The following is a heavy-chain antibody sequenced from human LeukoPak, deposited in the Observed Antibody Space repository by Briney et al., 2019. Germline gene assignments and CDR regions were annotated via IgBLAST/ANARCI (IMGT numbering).Heavy chain of an antibody. CDR3: ARDPYSGSSDAFDI. V-gene: IGHV3-30*03. D-gene: IGHD1-26*01. CDR1: GFTFSSYG. J-gene: IGHJ3*02. Sequence: PGRSLRLSCAASGFTFSSYGMHWVRQAPGKGLEWVAVISYDGSNKYYADSVKGRFTISRDNSKNTLYLQMNSLRAEDTAVYYCARDPYSGSSDAFDIWGQGTMVTVSS. CDR2: ISYDGSNK.